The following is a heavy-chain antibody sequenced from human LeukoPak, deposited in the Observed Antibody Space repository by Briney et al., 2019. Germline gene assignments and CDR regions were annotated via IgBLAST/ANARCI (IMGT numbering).Heavy chain of an antibody. V-gene: IGHV4-30-4*08. CDR3: ATRFSGRPFDP. CDR2: IYSSGST. CDR1: GASISSGDCH. Sequence: PSETLSLICTVSGASISSGDCHWTWIRQPPGKGLEWIGYIYSSGSTYYDPSLKSRVSISVDTSKNHFSLQLTSVTAADTAVYYCATRFSGRPFDPWGQGTLVTVSS. D-gene: IGHD1-26*01. J-gene: IGHJ5*02.